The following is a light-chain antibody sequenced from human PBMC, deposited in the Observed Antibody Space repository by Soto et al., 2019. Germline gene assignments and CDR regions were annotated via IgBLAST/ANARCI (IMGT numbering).Light chain of an antibody. CDR3: QQYGSSPRT. V-gene: IGKV3-20*01. CDR1: QSVSSSY. Sequence: EIALTQSPGTLSLSPGERATLSYRASQSVSSSYLAWYQQKPGQAPRLLIYGASNRATGIPDRFSGSGSGTDFTLTISRLEPEDFAVYYCQQYGSSPRTFGQGTKVEIK. J-gene: IGKJ1*01. CDR2: GAS.